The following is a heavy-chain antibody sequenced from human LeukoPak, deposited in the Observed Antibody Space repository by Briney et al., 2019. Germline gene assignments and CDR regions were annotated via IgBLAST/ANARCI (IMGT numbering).Heavy chain of an antibody. CDR2: ISTTGSTV. CDR1: GFTFSGYE. V-gene: IGHV3-48*03. J-gene: IGHJ4*02. D-gene: IGHD2-8*02. CDR3: AKGRGTAWPNSREFDY. Sequence: PAGSLRLSCAASGFTFSGYEMNWVRQAPGKGLEWLSHISTTGSTVYYADSVRGRFITSRDNAKNSVSLQMNSLRADDTAVYYCAKGRGTAWPNSREFDYWGQGTLVTVSS.